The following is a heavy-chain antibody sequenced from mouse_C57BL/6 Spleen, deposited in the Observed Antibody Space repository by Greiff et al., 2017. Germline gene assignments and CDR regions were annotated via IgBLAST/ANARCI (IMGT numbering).Heavy chain of an antibody. J-gene: IGHJ3*01. CDR3: ARQVGGRGAY. CDR1: GYTFTSYW. Sequence: QVQLQQPGAELVKPGASVKMSCKASGYTFTSYWITWVKQRPGQGLEWIGDIYPGSGSTNYNEKFKSKATLTVDPSSRTAYMQLSSLTSEDSAVYYCARQVGGRGAYWGQGTLVTVSA. V-gene: IGHV1-55*01. D-gene: IGHD1-1*02. CDR2: IYPGSGST.